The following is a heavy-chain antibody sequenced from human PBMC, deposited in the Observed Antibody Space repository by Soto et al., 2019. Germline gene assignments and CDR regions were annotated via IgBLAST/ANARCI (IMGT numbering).Heavy chain of an antibody. Sequence: PGESLKISCKGSGYSFTSYWIGWVRQMPGKGLEWMGIIYPGDSDTRYSPSFQGQVTISADKSISTAYLQWSSLKASDTAMYYCARGARDGYNSLYFFDYWGQGTLVTVSS. CDR1: GYSFTSYW. V-gene: IGHV5-51*01. CDR3: ARGARDGYNSLYFFDY. CDR2: IYPGDSDT. J-gene: IGHJ4*02. D-gene: IGHD5-12*01.